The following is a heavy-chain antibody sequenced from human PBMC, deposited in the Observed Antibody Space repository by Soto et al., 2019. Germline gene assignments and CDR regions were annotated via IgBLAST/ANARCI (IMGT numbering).Heavy chain of an antibody. CDR2: IYYSGST. CDR3: ARAVEDYGSGSYYPPFYYYMDV. CDR1: GGSISSYY. Sequence: PSETLSLTCTVSGGSISSYYSSWIRQPPGKGLEWIGYIYYSGSTNYNPSLKGRVTISVDTSKNQFSLKLSSVTAADTAVYYCARAVEDYGSGSYYPPFYYYMDVWGKGTTVTVSS. J-gene: IGHJ6*03. D-gene: IGHD3-10*01. V-gene: IGHV4-59*01.